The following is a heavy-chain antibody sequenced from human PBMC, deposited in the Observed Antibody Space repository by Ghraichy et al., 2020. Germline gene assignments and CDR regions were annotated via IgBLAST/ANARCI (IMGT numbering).Heavy chain of an antibody. CDR2: ISGRGGRP. V-gene: IGHV3-23*01. CDR1: GFTFSSYA. D-gene: IGHD1-26*01. CDR3: AKAVGADRPYYFDY. Sequence: GALIISCGASGFTFSSYAMGWVRQAPGKGLEWVADISGRGGRPYYADSVKGRFTISRDISKNTLYLQINSLRAEDTAVYYCAKAVGADRPYYFDYWGQGILVTVSS. J-gene: IGHJ4*02.